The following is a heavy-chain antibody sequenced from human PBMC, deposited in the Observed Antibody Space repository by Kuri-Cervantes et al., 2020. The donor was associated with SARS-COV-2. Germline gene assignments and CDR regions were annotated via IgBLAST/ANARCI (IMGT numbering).Heavy chain of an antibody. V-gene: IGHV3-30-3*01. CDR1: GFTFSSYA. J-gene: IGHJ3*02. CDR2: ISYDGSNK. Sequence: GGSLRLSCAASGFTFSSYAMHWVRQAPGEGLEWVAVISYDGSNKYYADSVKGRFTISRDNSKNTLYLQMNSLRAEDTAVYYCAGDSDDSSGNAFDIWGQGTIVTVSS. CDR3: AGDSDDSSGNAFDI. D-gene: IGHD3-22*01.